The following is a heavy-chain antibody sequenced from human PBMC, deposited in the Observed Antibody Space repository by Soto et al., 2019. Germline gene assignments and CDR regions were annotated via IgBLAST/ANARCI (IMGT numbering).Heavy chain of an antibody. D-gene: IGHD5-12*01. CDR2: IGPESGAT. CDR1: GYTFTCHY. J-gene: IGHJ1*01. Sequence: XSVKVSCKASGYTFTCHYIHWVRQAPEQGPEWMGEIGPESGATRYAQKFQGRVTMTMDMSITTVYMELSNLSPDDTAVYYCGRGRSGQIVVFYWAQGPPVTVSS. V-gene: IGHV1-2*02. CDR3: GRGRSGQIVVFY.